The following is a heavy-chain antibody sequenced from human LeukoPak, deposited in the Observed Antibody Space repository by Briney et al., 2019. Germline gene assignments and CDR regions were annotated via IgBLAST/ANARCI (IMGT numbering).Heavy chain of an antibody. V-gene: IGHV1-18*01. CDR2: ISAYNGNT. D-gene: IGHD5-18*01. J-gene: IGHJ4*02. CDR3: ARDEGVDTAMVPAYYFDY. CDR1: GYTFTSYG. Sequence: ASVKVSCKASGYTFTSYGISWVRQAPGQGLEWMGWISAYNGNTNYAQKLQGRVTMTTDTSTSTAYMELRSLRSDDTAVYYCARDEGVDTAMVPAYYFDYWGQGTLVTVSS.